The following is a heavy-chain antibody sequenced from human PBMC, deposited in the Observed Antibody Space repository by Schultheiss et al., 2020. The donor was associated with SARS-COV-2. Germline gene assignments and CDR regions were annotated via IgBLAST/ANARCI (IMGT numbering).Heavy chain of an antibody. J-gene: IGHJ3*02. CDR3: ARDSRRPYDSSGYEAFDI. Sequence: GGSLRLSCAASGFTFSSNYMSWVRQAPGKGLEWVSVIYSGGSTYYADSVKGRFTISRDNSKNTLYLQMNSLRAEDTAVYYCARDSRRPYDSSGYEAFDIWGQGTMVTVSS. D-gene: IGHD3-22*01. CDR2: IYSGGST. CDR1: GFTFSSNY. V-gene: IGHV3-66*01.